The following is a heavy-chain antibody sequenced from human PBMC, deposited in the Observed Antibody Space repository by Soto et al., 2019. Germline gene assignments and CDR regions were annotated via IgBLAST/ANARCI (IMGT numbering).Heavy chain of an antibody. J-gene: IGHJ4*02. Sequence: SVKVSCKASGGTFSSYTISWVRQAPGQGLEKMGRIIPILGIANYAQKFQGRVTITADKSTSTAYMELSSLRSEDTAVYYCARPMAYYYDSSGYWNFDYWGQGTLVTVSS. CDR1: GGTFSSYT. CDR2: IIPILGIA. CDR3: ARPMAYYYDSSGYWNFDY. V-gene: IGHV1-69*02. D-gene: IGHD3-22*01.